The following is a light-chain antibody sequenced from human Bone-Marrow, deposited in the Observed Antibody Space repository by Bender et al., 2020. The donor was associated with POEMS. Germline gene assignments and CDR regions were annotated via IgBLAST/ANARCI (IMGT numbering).Light chain of an antibody. CDR3: SSWDDSLNGWV. Sequence: QSVLTQPPSASGTPGQSVTISCSGTSSNFGNNAANWYQHVPGTAPKLLIYSNNQRPSGVPDRFSAYTSGNSASLAISGLHSDDEADYYCSSWDDSLNGWVFGGGTKLTVL. V-gene: IGLV1-44*01. CDR2: SNN. CDR1: SSNFGNNA. J-gene: IGLJ3*02.